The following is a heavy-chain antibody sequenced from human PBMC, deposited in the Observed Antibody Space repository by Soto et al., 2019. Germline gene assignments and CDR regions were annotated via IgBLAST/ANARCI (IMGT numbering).Heavy chain of an antibody. CDR3: AGYKWETGEAAFDS. V-gene: IGHV1-69*13. CDR2: IIPTFGTA. Sequence: ASVKVSCKASGPTFSSYAISWGRQAPGQGLEWMGGIIPTFGTANYAQNFQGRVTITADESTITAYMQLSILRFEDTAAYYCAGYKWETGEAAFDSWGRGTMFTVAS. J-gene: IGHJ3*02. CDR1: GPTFSSYA. D-gene: IGHD1-20*01.